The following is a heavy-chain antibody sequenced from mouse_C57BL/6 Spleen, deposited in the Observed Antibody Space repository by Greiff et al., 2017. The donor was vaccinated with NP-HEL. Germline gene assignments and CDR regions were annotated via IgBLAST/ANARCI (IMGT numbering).Heavy chain of an antibody. CDR2: IYPGSGST. CDR1: GYTFTSYW. D-gene: IGHD1-1*01. CDR3: ARGGGSSPAWLAY. V-gene: IGHV1-55*01. Sequence: VQLQQPGAELVKPGASVKMSCKASGYTFTSYWITWVKQRPGQGLEWIGDIYPGSGSTNYNEKFKSKATLTVDTSSSTAYMQLSSLTSEDSAVYYCARGGGSSPAWLAYWGQGTLVTVSA. J-gene: IGHJ3*01.